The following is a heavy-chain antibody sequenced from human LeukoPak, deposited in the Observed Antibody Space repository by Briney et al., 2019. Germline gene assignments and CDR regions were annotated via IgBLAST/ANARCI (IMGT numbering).Heavy chain of an antibody. CDR1: GFTFSSYA. V-gene: IGHV3-64*01. CDR2: ISSNGGST. Sequence: GGSLRLSCAASGFTFSSYAMHWVRQAPGKGLEYDSAISSNGGSTYYANSVKGRFTISRDNSKNTLYLQMGSLRAEDMAVYYCARETNYYDSSGYKGAFDIWGQGTMVTVSS. D-gene: IGHD3-22*01. CDR3: ARETNYYDSSGYKGAFDI. J-gene: IGHJ3*02.